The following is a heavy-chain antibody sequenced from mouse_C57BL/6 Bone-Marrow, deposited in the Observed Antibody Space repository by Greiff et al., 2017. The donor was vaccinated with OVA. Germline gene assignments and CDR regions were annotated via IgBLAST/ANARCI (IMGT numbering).Heavy chain of an antibody. CDR2: IYPGDGDT. D-gene: IGHD1-1*01. Sequence: VQLQQSGAELVKPGASVKISCKASGYAFSSYWMNWVKQRPGKGLEWIGQIYPGDGDTNYNGKFKGKATLTADKSSSTAYMQLSSLTSEDSAVYFCARWGGSSSYYFDYWGQGTTITVSS. CDR3: ARWGGSSSYYFDY. V-gene: IGHV1-80*01. CDR1: GYAFSSYW. J-gene: IGHJ2*01.